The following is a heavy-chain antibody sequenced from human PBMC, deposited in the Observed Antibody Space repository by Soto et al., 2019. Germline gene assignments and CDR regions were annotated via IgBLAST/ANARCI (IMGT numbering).Heavy chain of an antibody. CDR3: AKDRGSYSISAPDY. CDR2: ISYDGSNK. V-gene: IGHV3-30*18. CDR1: GFTFSSYG. J-gene: IGHJ4*02. D-gene: IGHD1-26*01. Sequence: GGSLRLSCAASGFTFSSYGMHWVRQAPGKGLEWVAVISYDGSNKYYADSVKGRFTISRDNSKNTLYLQMNSLRAEDTAVYYCAKDRGSYSISAPDYWGQGTLVTVS.